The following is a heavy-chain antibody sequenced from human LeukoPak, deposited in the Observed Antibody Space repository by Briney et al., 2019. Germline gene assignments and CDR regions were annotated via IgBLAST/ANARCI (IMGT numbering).Heavy chain of an antibody. CDR1: GGTFSSYA. D-gene: IGHD3-3*01. Sequence: GSSVKVSCKASGGTFSSYAISWVRQAPGQGLEWMGGIIPIFGTANYAQKFQGGVTITTDESTGTAYMELSSLRSEDTAVYYCGVGSYYDFWSDLEDYYYMDVWGKGTTVTVSS. J-gene: IGHJ6*03. V-gene: IGHV1-69*05. CDR3: GVGSYYDFWSDLEDYYYMDV. CDR2: IIPIFGTA.